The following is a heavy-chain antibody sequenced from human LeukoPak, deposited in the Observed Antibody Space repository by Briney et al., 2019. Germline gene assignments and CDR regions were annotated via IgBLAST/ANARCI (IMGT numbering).Heavy chain of an antibody. CDR2: IYYSGST. V-gene: IGHV4-31*03. Sequence: SETLSLTCTVSGGSISSGGYYWSWIRQHPGKGLEWIGYIYYSGSTYYNPSLKSRVTISVDTSKNQFSLKLSSVTAADTDVYYCAREGNYCSGGSCYPGWFDPWGQGTLVTVSS. D-gene: IGHD2-15*01. CDR3: AREGNYCSGGSCYPGWFDP. CDR1: GGSISSGGYY. J-gene: IGHJ5*02.